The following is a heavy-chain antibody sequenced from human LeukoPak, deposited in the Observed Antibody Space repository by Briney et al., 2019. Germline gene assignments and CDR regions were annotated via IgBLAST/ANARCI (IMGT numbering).Heavy chain of an antibody. J-gene: IGHJ4*02. D-gene: IGHD2-15*01. CDR2: IYPGDSDT. Sequence: GESLKISCKGSGYSFTSYWIGWVRQMPGKGLEWMGIIYPGDSDTRYSPSFQGRVTISADKSISTAHLQWSSLKASDAATYYCARPAGYCSGGSCYVDYWGQGTLVTVSS. V-gene: IGHV5-51*01. CDR3: ARPAGYCSGGSCYVDY. CDR1: GYSFTSYW.